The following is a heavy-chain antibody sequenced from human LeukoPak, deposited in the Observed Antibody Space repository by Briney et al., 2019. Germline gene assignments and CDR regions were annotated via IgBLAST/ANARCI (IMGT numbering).Heavy chain of an antibody. Sequence: GGTLRLSCATSGFTFSDYSMNWVRQAPGKGLEWVSYIDGAGDTIYYADSVKGRFTISRDNARNSLYLQMNSLRAEGTAVSYCARDARYYDSSGYSEYCGHRALVSVSS. CDR1: GFTFSDYS. D-gene: IGHD3-22*01. J-gene: IGHJ4*01. CDR3: ARDARYYDSSGYSEY. CDR2: IDGAGDTI. V-gene: IGHV3-48*04.